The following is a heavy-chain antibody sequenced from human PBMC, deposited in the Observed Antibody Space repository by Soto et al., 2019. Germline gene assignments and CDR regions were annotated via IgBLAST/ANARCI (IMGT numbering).Heavy chain of an antibody. CDR1: GDSVSSNIAA. Sequence: PSQTLSLTCAISGDSVSSNIAAWNWVRQSPSRGLEWLGRTFYRSRWFQYYGESVKSRITINPDTSKNQFSLQLNSVTPEDTAIYYCARDVADGMEVWTQGTTVTDSS. V-gene: IGHV6-1*01. CDR3: ARDVADGMEV. CDR2: TFYRSRWFQ. J-gene: IGHJ6*02.